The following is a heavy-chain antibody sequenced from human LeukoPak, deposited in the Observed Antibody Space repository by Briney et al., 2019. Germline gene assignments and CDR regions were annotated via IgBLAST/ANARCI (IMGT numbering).Heavy chain of an antibody. D-gene: IGHD3-16*02. CDR1: GYTFTSYG. Sequence: ASVKVSCKASGYTFTSYGITWVRQAPGQGLEWMGWISAYNGNTDYAQKLQGRVTMTTDTSTTTAYMELRGLRSDDTAVYYCARDRDYVWGSYRHTPEYWGQGTLVTVSS. CDR2: ISAYNGNT. CDR3: ARDRDYVWGSYRHTPEY. J-gene: IGHJ4*02. V-gene: IGHV1-18*01.